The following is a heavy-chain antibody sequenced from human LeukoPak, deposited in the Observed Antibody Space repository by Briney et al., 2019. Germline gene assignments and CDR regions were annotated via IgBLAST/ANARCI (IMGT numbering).Heavy chain of an antibody. CDR2: IFYSGTT. J-gene: IGHJ4*02. CDR1: GGSMSSRNYY. D-gene: IGHD5-18*01. V-gene: IGHV4-39*01. Sequence: PSETLSLTCTVSGGSMSSRNYYWGWIRQSPGKGLEWIGSIFYSGTTYLNPSLRSRITMSVDTSKNQFSLTVRSVTAADTAVYYCARGYGYSYGSADYWGQGTLVTVSS. CDR3: ARGYGYSYGSADY.